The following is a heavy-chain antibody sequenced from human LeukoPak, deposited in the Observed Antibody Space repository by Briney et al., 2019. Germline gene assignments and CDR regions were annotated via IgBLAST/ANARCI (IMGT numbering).Heavy chain of an antibody. CDR1: GFTISSYA. J-gene: IGHJ4*02. Sequence: GGSLRLSCAASGFTISSYAMSWVRQAPGKGLEWVSAISGSGGSTYYADSVKGRFTISRDNSKNTLYLQMNSLRAEDTAVYYCAKYGLYDILTGYSSSHFDYWGQGTLVTVSS. CDR3: AKYGLYDILTGYSSSHFDY. D-gene: IGHD3-9*01. V-gene: IGHV3-23*01. CDR2: ISGSGGST.